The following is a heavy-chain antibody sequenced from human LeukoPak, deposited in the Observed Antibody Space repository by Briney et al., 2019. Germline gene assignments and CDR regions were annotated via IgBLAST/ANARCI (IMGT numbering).Heavy chain of an antibody. V-gene: IGHV1-69*05. CDR2: IIPIFGTA. CDR1: GGTFSSYA. Sequence: SVKVSCKASGGTFSSYAISWVRQAPGQGLEWMGGIIPIFGTANYAQKFQGRVTITTDESTSTAYMELSSLISEDTAVYYCASYYAGYGDYRGTPNAFDIWGQGTMVTVSS. CDR3: ASYYAGYGDYRGTPNAFDI. D-gene: IGHD4-17*01. J-gene: IGHJ3*02.